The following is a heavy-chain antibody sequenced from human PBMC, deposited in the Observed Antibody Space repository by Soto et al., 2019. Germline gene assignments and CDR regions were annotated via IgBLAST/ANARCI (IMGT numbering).Heavy chain of an antibody. D-gene: IGHD3-22*01. CDR3: ASNHYDSSGYFDY. V-gene: IGHV4-38-2*01. CDR1: GYSISSGYY. CDR2: IYHSGST. Sequence: SETLSLTCAVSGYSISSGYYWGWIRQPPGKGLEWIGSIYHSGSTYYNPSLKSRVTISVDTSKNQFSLKLSSVTAADTAVYYCASNHYDSSGYFDYWGQGTLVTVSS. J-gene: IGHJ4*02.